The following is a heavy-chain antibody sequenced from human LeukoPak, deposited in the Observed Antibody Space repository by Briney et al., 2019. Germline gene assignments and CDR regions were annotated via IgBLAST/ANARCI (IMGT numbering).Heavy chain of an antibody. CDR3: ARVRTLSVFDI. CDR2: INTGNP. V-gene: IGHV7-4-1*02. J-gene: IGHJ3*02. D-gene: IGHD2-15*01. CDR1: GYTFTSYT. Sequence: RASVKVSCKASGYTFTSYTMTWVRQAPGQGLEWMGWINTGNPTYAQGFTGRFVFSLDTSVSTTYLQISSLKAEDTAVYYCARVRTLSVFDIWGQGTMVTVSS.